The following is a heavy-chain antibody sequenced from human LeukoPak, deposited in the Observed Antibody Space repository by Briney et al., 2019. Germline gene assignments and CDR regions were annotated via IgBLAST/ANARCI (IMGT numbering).Heavy chain of an antibody. CDR1: GFSFTSYA. CDR3: AKGSYYDSSGSFHFDY. J-gene: IGHJ4*02. Sequence: GGSLRLSCAASGFSFTSYAMSWVRQAPGKGLEWVSGISGSGDNTYYADSVKGRFTISRDNSKNTLYVQVNSLGTEDTAAYYCAKGSYYDSSGSFHFDYWGQGTLVTVSS. V-gene: IGHV3-23*01. CDR2: ISGSGDNT. D-gene: IGHD3-22*01.